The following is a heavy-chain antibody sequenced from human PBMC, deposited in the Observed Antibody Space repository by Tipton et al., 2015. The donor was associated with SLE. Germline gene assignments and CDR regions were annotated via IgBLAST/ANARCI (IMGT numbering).Heavy chain of an antibody. V-gene: IGHV4-34*01. J-gene: IGHJ4*02. CDR3: ARGIWMAYDY. D-gene: IGHD5-24*01. Sequence: LRLSCAASGFTFSSYAMSWVRQAPGKGLEWIGEINHGGNTNYNPSLKSRVTISVDTSKNQLSLKLSSVTAADTAVYYCARGIWMAYDYWGQGTLVTVSS. CDR2: INHGGNT. CDR1: GFTFSSYA.